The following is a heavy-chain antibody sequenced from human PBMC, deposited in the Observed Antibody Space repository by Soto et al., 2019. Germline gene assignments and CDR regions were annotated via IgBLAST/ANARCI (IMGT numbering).Heavy chain of an antibody. D-gene: IGHD3-9*01. V-gene: IGHV3-23*01. CDR3: AKDNILTPVHDAFDI. Sequence: HPGGSLILSCAASGFTFSSYAMSWVRQAPGKGLEWVSAISGSGGSTYYADSVKGRFTISRDNSKNTLYLQMNSLRAEDTAVYYCAKDNILTPVHDAFDIWGQGTMVTVSS. CDR2: ISGSGGST. J-gene: IGHJ3*02. CDR1: GFTFSSYA.